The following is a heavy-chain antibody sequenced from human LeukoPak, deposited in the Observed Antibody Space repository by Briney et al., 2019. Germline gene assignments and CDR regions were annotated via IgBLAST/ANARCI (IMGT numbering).Heavy chain of an antibody. V-gene: IGHV3-30*03. CDR1: GFTFSSYG. CDR2: ISYDGSNK. J-gene: IGHJ4*02. Sequence: GGSLRLSCAASGFTFSSYGMHWVRQAPGKGLEWVAVISYDGSNKYYADSVKGRFTISRDNSKNTLYLQMNSLRAEDTAVYYCARGLSGGSADYWGQGTLVSVSS. CDR3: ARGLSGGSADY. D-gene: IGHD2-15*01.